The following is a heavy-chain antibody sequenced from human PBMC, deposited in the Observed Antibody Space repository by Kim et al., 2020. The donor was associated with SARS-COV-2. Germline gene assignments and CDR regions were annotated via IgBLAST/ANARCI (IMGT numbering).Heavy chain of an antibody. V-gene: IGHV3-30*18. CDR2: ISYDGSNK. D-gene: IGHD4-17*01. CDR3: AKATVVTPRAFDI. Sequence: GGSLRLSCAASGFTFSSYGMHWVRQAPGKGLEWVAVISYDGSNKYYADSVKGRFTISRDNSKNTLYLQMNSLRAEDTAVYYCAKATVVTPRAFDIWGQGTMVTVSS. CDR1: GFTFSSYG. J-gene: IGHJ3*02.